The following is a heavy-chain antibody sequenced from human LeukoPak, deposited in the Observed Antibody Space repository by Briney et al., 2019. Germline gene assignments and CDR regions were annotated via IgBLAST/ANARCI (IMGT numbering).Heavy chain of an antibody. Sequence: SETLSLTCSIPGGSISSYYWSWIRQPPGKGLEWIGYIYYSGSTNYNPSPKSRVTISVDTSKNQFSLRLTSVTAADTAVYYCARGGSYYDFWSGYYDYYYYMDVWGKGTTVTVSS. J-gene: IGHJ6*03. CDR3: ARGGSYYDFWSGYYDYYYYMDV. V-gene: IGHV4-59*01. D-gene: IGHD3-3*01. CDR2: IYYSGST. CDR1: GGSISSYY.